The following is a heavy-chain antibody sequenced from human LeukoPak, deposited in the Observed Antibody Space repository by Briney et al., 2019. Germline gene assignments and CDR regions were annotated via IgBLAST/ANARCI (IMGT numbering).Heavy chain of an antibody. CDR1: AGSISSYY. CDR2: IYYSGST. V-gene: IGHV4-59*12. CDR3: ARLGDYYYYMDV. J-gene: IGHJ6*03. Sequence: SETLSLTCTVSAGSISSYYWSWIRQPPGKGLEWIGYIYYSGSTNYNPSLMSRVTISVDTSKNQCSLKLSAVTAADTAVYYCARLGDYYYYMDVWGKGTTVTVSS. D-gene: IGHD7-27*01.